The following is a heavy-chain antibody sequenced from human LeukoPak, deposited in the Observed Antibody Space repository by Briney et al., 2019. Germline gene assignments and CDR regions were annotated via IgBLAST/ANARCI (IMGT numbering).Heavy chain of an antibody. CDR1: GDFIRSYW. V-gene: IGHV4-4*07. D-gene: IGHD1-26*01. Sequence: SQTLSLTCDVAGDFIRSYWWGWVRQPAGKGLEWIGRIYATGSTKFNPSLKSRLTMSMDTSTNQSSLKLSLNLTSATAAATAVYFCARQGYTASYYFLDFWSQGTLVTVSP. CDR3: ARQGYTASYYFLDF. CDR2: IYATGST. J-gene: IGHJ4*02.